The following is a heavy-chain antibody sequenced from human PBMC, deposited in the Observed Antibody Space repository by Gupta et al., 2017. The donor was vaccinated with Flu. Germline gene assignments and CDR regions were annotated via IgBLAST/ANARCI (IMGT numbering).Heavy chain of an antibody. CDR1: YG. J-gene: IGHJ6*03. Sequence: YGAHWVRQAPGKGLEWVAAISYDASQTYYSDSVKGRLTISRDNPRDTLYLQMSSLTVEDAAVYYCAKTGTTGYFYVDVWGAGTTVIV. CDR2: ISYDASQT. D-gene: IGHD1-7*01. V-gene: IGHV3-30*19. CDR3: AKTGTTGYFYVDV.